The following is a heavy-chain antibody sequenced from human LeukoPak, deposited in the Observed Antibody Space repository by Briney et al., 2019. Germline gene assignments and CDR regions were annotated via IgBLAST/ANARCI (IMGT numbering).Heavy chain of an antibody. V-gene: IGHV5-51*01. CDR3: ARRLMYYYDTSGYDVAFDI. D-gene: IGHD3-22*01. J-gene: IGHJ3*02. CDR2: IYPGDSDI. Sequence: GESLKISCKGSGYSFTTYWIGWVRQMPGKGLEWMGIIYPGDSDIRYSPSFQGQVTISADKSISTAYLQWNSLKASDTAMYYCARRLMYYYDTSGYDVAFDIWGQGTMVTVSS. CDR1: GYSFTTYW.